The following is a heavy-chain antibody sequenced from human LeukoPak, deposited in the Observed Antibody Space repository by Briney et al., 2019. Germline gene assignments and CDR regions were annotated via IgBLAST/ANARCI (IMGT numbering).Heavy chain of an antibody. V-gene: IGHV4-39*07. CDR2: IYYSGST. CDR3: ARPHYYGSGSYDY. D-gene: IGHD3-10*01. Sequence: SETLSLTCTVSGGSISSSSYYWGWIHQPPGKGLEWIGSIYYSGSTYYNPTLKSRVTISVDTSKNQFSLKLSSVTAADTAVYYCARPHYYGSGSYDYWGQGTLVTVSS. CDR1: GGSISSSSYY. J-gene: IGHJ4*02.